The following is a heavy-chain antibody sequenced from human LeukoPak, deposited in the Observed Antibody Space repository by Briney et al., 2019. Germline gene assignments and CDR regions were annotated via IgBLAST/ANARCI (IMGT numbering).Heavy chain of an antibody. Sequence: SETLSLTCAVYGGSFSGYYWSWIRQPPGKGLEWIGEINHSGSTNYNPSLKSRVTISVDTSKNQFSLKLSSVTAADTAVYYCARAPLLYSSGGGVDYWGQGTLVTVSS. CDR3: ARAPLLYSSGGGVDY. CDR1: GGSFSGYY. CDR2: INHSGST. J-gene: IGHJ4*02. D-gene: IGHD6-19*01. V-gene: IGHV4-34*09.